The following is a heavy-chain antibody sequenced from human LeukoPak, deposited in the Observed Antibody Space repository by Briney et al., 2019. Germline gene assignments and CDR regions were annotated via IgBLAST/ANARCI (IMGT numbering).Heavy chain of an antibody. CDR2: MNPNSGNT. V-gene: IGHV1-8*01. Sequence: ASVKVSCKASGYTFTSYDINWVRQATGQGLEWMGWMNPNSGNTGYAQKFQGRVTMTRNTSISTAYMELSSLRSEDTAVYYCARAWSNTISGVVIKYYYYGVDVWGQGTTVTVSS. CDR1: GYTFTSYD. J-gene: IGHJ6*02. CDR3: ARAWSNTISGVVIKYYYYGVDV. D-gene: IGHD3-3*01.